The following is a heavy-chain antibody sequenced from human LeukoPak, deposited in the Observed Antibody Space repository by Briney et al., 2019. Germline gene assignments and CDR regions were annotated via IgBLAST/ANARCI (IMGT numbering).Heavy chain of an antibody. Sequence: PSETLSLTCAVSGGSISSGGYSWGWIRQPPGKGLEWIGYIYHSGSTYYNPSLKSRVTISVDRSKNQFSLKLSSVTAADTAVYYCARSFVHYDAFDLWGQGTMVTVSS. CDR3: ARSFVHYDAFDL. V-gene: IGHV4-30-2*01. CDR1: GGSISSGGYS. CDR2: IYHSGST. J-gene: IGHJ3*01. D-gene: IGHD1-26*01.